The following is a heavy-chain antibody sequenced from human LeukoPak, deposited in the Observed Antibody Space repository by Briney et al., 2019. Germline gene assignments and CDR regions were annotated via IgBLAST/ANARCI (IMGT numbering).Heavy chain of an antibody. J-gene: IGHJ4*02. CDR1: GFTFSSYS. CDR3: AGSGDFWSGYYTTYYFDY. CDR2: ISSSSSYI. D-gene: IGHD3-3*01. V-gene: IGHV3-21*01. Sequence: PGRSLRLSCAASGFTFSSYSMNWVRQAPGKGLEWVSSISSSSSYIYYADSVKGRFTISRDNAKNSLYLQMNSLRAEDTAVYYCAGSGDFWSGYYTTYYFDYWGQGTLVTVSS.